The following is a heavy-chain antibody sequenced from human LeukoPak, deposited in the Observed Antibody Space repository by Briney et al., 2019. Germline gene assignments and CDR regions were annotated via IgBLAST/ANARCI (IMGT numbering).Heavy chain of an antibody. CDR1: GFTFSNYA. V-gene: IGHV3-23*01. J-gene: IGHJ5*02. Sequence: GGSLRLSCAASGFTFSNYAMNWVRQAPGKGLEWVSGISGGGGSTNYADSVKGRFTISRDNSKNTLYLQMNSLRAEDTAVYYCAKDRVAATPYNWFDPWGQGTLVTVSS. D-gene: IGHD2-15*01. CDR2: ISGGGGST. CDR3: AKDRVAATPYNWFDP.